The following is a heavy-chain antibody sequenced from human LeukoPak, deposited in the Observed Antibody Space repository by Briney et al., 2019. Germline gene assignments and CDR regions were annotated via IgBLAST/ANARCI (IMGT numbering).Heavy chain of an antibody. D-gene: IGHD2-2*01. V-gene: IGHV1-2*02. J-gene: IGHJ4*02. CDR2: INPDTGGT. Sequence: ASVTVSCKASGYSFTGYYMHWVRQAPGQGLEWMGWINPDTGGTSYAQRFQGRVTMTRDTSISTGYMELRRLTSDDTAVYYCARGGEVCSSTSCYRGHEYWGQGTLVTVSS. CDR1: GYSFTGYY. CDR3: ARGGEVCSSTSCYRGHEY.